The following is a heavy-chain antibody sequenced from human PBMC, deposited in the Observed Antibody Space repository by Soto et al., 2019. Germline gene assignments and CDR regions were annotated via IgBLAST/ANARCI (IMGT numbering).Heavy chain of an antibody. CDR3: ARATREYYYDSSGYYYVGNYFDY. Sequence: SETLSLTCTVSGGSISSYYWSWIRQPPGKGLEWIGYIYYSGSTNYNPSLKSRVTISVDTSKNQFSLKLSSVTAADTAVYYCARATREYYYDSSGYYYVGNYFDYWGQGTLGTVSS. J-gene: IGHJ4*02. CDR2: IYYSGST. D-gene: IGHD3-22*01. CDR1: GGSISSYY. V-gene: IGHV4-59*01.